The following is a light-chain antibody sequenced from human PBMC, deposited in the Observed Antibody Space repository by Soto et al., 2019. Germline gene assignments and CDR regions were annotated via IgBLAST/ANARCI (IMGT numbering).Light chain of an antibody. J-gene: IGKJ4*01. Sequence: DIQLTQSPSFLSASVGDRVTITCRASQGISGILAWYQQKPGKAPKLLIYAASSSESGVPSRFSGSGSGTEFTLTISSLQPEDFATYYCQQLNGYPLTFGGGTKVEIK. CDR1: QGISGI. CDR2: AAS. CDR3: QQLNGYPLT. V-gene: IGKV1-9*01.